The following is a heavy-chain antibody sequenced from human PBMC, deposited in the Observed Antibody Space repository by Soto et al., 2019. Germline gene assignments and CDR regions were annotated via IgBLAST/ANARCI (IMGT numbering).Heavy chain of an antibody. CDR1: GYTFTGYY. V-gene: IGHV1-2*04. CDR3: ARGRGVRGYCSGGSCYAYYFDY. CDR2: INPNSGCT. Sequence: QVQLVQSGAEVKKPGASVKVSCKASGYTFTGYYMHWVRQAPGQGLEWMGWINPNSGCTNYAQKFQGWVTMTRETSSSRAYMELSRLRSDDTAVYYCARGRGVRGYCSGGSCYAYYFDYRGQGPLVTVSS. J-gene: IGHJ4*02. D-gene: IGHD2-15*01.